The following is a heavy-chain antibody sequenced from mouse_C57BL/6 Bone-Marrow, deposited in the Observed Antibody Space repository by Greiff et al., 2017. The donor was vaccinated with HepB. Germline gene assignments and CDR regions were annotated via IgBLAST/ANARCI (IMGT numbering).Heavy chain of an antibody. CDR3: ARGLEGFAY. V-gene: IGHV1-66*01. CDR1: GYSFTSYY. D-gene: IGHD2-4*01. J-gene: IGHJ3*01. Sequence: VQRVESGPELVKPGASVKISCKASGYSFTSYYIHWVKQRPGQGLEWIGWIYPGSGNTKYNEKFKGKATLTADTSSSTAYMQLSSLTSEDSAVYYCARGLEGFAYWGQGTLVTVSA. CDR2: IYPGSGNT.